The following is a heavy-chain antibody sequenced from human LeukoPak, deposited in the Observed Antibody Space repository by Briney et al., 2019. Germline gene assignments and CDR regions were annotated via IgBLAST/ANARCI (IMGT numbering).Heavy chain of an antibody. D-gene: IGHD6-19*01. CDR2: INPNSGGT. CDR1: GYTFTGYY. V-gene: IGHV1-2*02. Sequence: ASVKVYCKASGYTFTGYYMHWVRQAPGQGLEWMGWINPNSGGTNYAQKFQGRVTMTRDTSISTAYMELSRLRSDDTAVYYCARDRDSSGWYSSYDYWGQGTLVTVSS. J-gene: IGHJ4*02. CDR3: ARDRDSSGWYSSYDY.